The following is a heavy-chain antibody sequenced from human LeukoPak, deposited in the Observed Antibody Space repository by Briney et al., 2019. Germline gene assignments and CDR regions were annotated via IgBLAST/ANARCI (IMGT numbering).Heavy chain of an antibody. D-gene: IGHD2-2*01. CDR3: ARAVYCSSTSCPYYYYGMDV. CDR1: GYTFTSYA. CDR2: INTNTGNP. J-gene: IGHJ6*02. Sequence: GASVKVSCKASGYTFTSYAMNWVRQAPGQGLEWMGWINTNTGNPTYAQGFTGRFVFSLDTSVSTAYLQISSLKAEDTAVYYCARAVYCSSTSCPYYYYGMDVWGQGTTVTVSS. V-gene: IGHV7-4-1*02.